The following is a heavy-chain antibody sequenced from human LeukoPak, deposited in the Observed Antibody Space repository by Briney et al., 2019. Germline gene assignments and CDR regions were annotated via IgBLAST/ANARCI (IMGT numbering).Heavy chain of an antibody. V-gene: IGHV4-30-4*01. CDR2: IYYSGST. Sequence: PSETLSLTCTVSGGSISSGDYYWSWIRQPPGKGLEWIGYIYYSGSTYYNPSLKSRVTISVDTSKNQFSLKLSSVTAADTAVYCCARLYDSSGYYYVAFDIWGQGTMVTVSS. D-gene: IGHD3-22*01. J-gene: IGHJ3*02. CDR3: ARLYDSSGYYYVAFDI. CDR1: GGSISSGDYY.